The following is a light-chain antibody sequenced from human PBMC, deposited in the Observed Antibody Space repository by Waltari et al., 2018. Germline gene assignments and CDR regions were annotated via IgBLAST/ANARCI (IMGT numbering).Light chain of an antibody. V-gene: IGLV1-44*01. CDR1: RSNTGSHA. CDR3: AAWDDSLNGYV. J-gene: IGLJ1*01. CDR2: SHD. Sequence: QSVLTQPPSASGTPGQRVTIPCSGHRSNTGSHALNWYHHLPGTAPKRLIDSHDQRPSGVPDRFSGSKSGTSASLAISGLQSEDEADYYCAAWDDSLNGYVFGTGTKVTVL.